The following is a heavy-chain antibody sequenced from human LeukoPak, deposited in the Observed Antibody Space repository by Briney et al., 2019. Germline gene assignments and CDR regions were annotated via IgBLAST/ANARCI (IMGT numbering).Heavy chain of an antibody. CDR2: IYHSGST. Sequence: SETLSLTCAVSGYSISSGYYWGRIRQPPGKGLEWIGSIYHSGSTYYNPSLKSRVAISVDTSKNQFSLKLSSVTAADTAVYYCARHKYYDSSFDYWGQGTLVTVSS. CDR3: ARHKYYDSSFDY. CDR1: GYSISSGYY. V-gene: IGHV4-38-2*01. D-gene: IGHD3-22*01. J-gene: IGHJ4*02.